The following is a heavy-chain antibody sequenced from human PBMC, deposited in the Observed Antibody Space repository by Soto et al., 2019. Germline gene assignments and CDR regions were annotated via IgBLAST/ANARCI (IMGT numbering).Heavy chain of an antibody. CDR2: IIPIFGTA. J-gene: IGHJ6*02. CDR1: GGTFSSYA. CDR3: ARFRKDTAMVLYGMDV. D-gene: IGHD5-18*01. V-gene: IGHV1-69*13. Sequence: GASVKVSCKASGGTFSSYAISWVRQAPGQGLEWMGGIIPIFGTANYVQKFQGRVTITADESTSTAYMELSSLRSEDTAVYYCARFRKDTAMVLYGMDVWGQGTTVTVSS.